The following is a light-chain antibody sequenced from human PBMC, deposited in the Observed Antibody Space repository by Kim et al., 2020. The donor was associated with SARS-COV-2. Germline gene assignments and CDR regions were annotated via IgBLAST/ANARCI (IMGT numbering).Light chain of an antibody. CDR3: SLYTSSSTWV. CDR2: DVN. J-gene: IGLJ3*02. Sequence: QSALTQPASVSGSPGQSITISCTGPSSDIGDYKYVSWYQQHPDKGPKLMIYDVNKRPSGVSNRFSGSKSGNTASLTISGLQAEDEADYYCSLYTSSSTWVFGGGTKLTVL. CDR1: SSDIGDYKY. V-gene: IGLV2-14*01.